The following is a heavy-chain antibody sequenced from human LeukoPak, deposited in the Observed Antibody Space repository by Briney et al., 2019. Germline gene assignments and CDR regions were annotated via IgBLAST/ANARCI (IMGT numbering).Heavy chain of an antibody. CDR1: GYTFTGYY. CDR2: INPNSGGT. D-gene: IGHD3-22*01. V-gene: IGHV1-2*02. J-gene: IGHJ4*02. Sequence: ASVKVSCKASGYTFTGYYIHWVRQAPGQGLEWMGWINPNSGGTNYAQKFQGRVTMTRDTSISTAYMELRRLRSDDRAVYYCARGPPTIVVVITTGDFDSWGQGNLVTVSS. CDR3: ARGPPTIVVVITTGDFDS.